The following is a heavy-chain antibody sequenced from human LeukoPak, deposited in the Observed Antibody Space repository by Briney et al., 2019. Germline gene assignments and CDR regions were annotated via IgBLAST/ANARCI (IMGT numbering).Heavy chain of an antibody. Sequence: KTGGSLRLSCAATGFTFSNYAIHWGRQAPGKGLEWVAFISDDGSRQHYADSVKGRFTISRDNSKNTLNLQMNSLRAEDTAVYYCVKDRTGTYTLDYWGQGTLVTASS. CDR1: GFTFSNYA. V-gene: IGHV3-30-3*01. D-gene: IGHD3-10*01. J-gene: IGHJ4*02. CDR2: ISDDGSRQ. CDR3: VKDRTGTYTLDY.